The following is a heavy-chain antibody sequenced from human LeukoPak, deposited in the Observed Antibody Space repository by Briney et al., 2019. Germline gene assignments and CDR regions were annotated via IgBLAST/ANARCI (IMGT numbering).Heavy chain of an antibody. D-gene: IGHD2-21*01. V-gene: IGHV3-53*01. CDR3: ARAPGRLYGMDV. CDR1: GFTVSSNY. Sequence: GGSLRLSCAASGFTVSSNYMSWVRQAPGKGLEWVSVIYSSGSTYYADSVKGRFTISRDNSKNTLYLQMNSLRAEDTAVYYCARAPGRLYGMDVWGQGTTVTVSS. CDR2: IYSSGST. J-gene: IGHJ6*02.